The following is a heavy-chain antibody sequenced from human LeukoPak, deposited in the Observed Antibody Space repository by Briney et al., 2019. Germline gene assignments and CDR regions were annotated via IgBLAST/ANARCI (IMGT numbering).Heavy chain of an antibody. D-gene: IGHD6-13*01. V-gene: IGHV3-30*18. CDR3: AKDRETTASGTFDY. Sequence: PLRTLSLSSAVSVVASWVYGIHCRREAPGKGLEGVGVISDDGSYKNYADSVKGRFTISRDNSNNTLYLQMNSLRAEDTAVYYCAKDRETTASGTFDYWGQGTLVTVSS. CDR1: VVASWVYG. CDR2: ISDDGSYK. J-gene: IGHJ4*02.